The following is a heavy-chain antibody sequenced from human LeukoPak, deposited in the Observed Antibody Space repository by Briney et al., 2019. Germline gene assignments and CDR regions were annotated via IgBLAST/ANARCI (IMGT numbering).Heavy chain of an antibody. V-gene: IGHV3-53*01. D-gene: IGHD6-13*01. CDR1: GFTVSSNY. CDR2: IYSGDST. CDR3: ARECGYSSSCRLAYYYAMDV. J-gene: IGHJ6*02. Sequence: GGSLRLSCAASGFTVSSNYMSWVRQAPGKGLEWVSVIYSGDSTSYADSVKGRFTISRDDSKNTLYLQMNSLRAEDTAVYYCARECGYSSSCRLAYYYAMDVWGQGTTVTVSS.